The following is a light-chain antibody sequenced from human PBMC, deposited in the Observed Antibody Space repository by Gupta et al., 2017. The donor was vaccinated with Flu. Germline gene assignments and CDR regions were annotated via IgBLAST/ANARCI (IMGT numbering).Light chain of an antibody. Sequence: QTVVTQEPSISVSPGGTVTHTCGLSSGSVSTSYYPSWHQQTPGPAPRTLIYSTNTRSSGVPDRFSGSILGNKAALTITGAQADDESDYYCVLYMGSGIWVFGGGTKLTVL. V-gene: IGLV8-61*01. J-gene: IGLJ3*02. CDR3: VLYMGSGIWV. CDR1: SGSVSTSYY. CDR2: STN.